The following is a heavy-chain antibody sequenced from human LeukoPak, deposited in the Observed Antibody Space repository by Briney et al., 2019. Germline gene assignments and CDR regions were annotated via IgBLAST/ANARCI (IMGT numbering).Heavy chain of an antibody. D-gene: IGHD3-22*01. CDR1: GGSFSGYY. CDR2: INHSGST. J-gene: IGHJ5*02. Sequence: SETLSLTCAVYGGSFSGYYWSWIRQPPGKGLEWIGEINHSGSTNYNPSLKSRVTISVDTSKNQFSLKLSSVTAADTAVYYCARGRVGTPLVNTAATTIFDPWGQGTLVTVSS. CDR3: ARGRVGTPLVNTAATTIFDP. V-gene: IGHV4-34*01.